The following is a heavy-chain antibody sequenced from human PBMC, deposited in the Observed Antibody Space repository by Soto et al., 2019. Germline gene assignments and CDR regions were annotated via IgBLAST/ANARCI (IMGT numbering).Heavy chain of an antibody. CDR3: ARGVGSGSYYNQYNWFDP. Sequence: QVQLVQSGGEVKKPGASVKVSCKASGYTFTNYGISWVRQAPGQGLEWMGWINVYNGNTKYAQKVQGRVTMTTDTSTSTAYMELRSLSSDGTAVYYCARGVGSGSYYNQYNWFDPWGQGTLVTVSS. CDR2: INVYNGNT. V-gene: IGHV1-18*01. J-gene: IGHJ5*02. CDR1: GYTFTNYG. D-gene: IGHD3-10*01.